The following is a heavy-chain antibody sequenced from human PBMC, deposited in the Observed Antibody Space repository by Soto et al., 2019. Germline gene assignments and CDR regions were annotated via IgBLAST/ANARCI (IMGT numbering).Heavy chain of an antibody. D-gene: IGHD6-19*01. CDR1: GFTFSSYS. CDR2: ISSSSSDI. J-gene: IGHJ5*02. Sequence: EVQLVESGGGLVKPGGSLRLSCAASGFTFSSYSMNWVRQAPGQGLEWVSSISSSSSDIYYADSVKGRFTISRDNAKNSLYLQMNSLRAEDTAVYYCARDRSRDYSSVWYPNWFDPWGQGTLVTVSS. CDR3: ARDRSRDYSSVWYPNWFDP. V-gene: IGHV3-21*01.